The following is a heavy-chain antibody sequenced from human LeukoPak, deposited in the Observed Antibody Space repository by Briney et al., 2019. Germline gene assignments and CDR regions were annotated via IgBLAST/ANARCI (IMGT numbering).Heavy chain of an antibody. CDR2: VWYDGNNK. CDR3: VKCLEGGSYSYSDS. V-gene: IGHV3-33*06. Sequence: PGGSLRLSCAASGFTFSGYGMHWVRQAPGKGLEWVAVVWYDGNNKYYADSVKGRFTISRDNSKNTLYLQMNSLRAEDTAVYYCVKCLEGGSYSYSDSWGQGTLVTVSS. D-gene: IGHD1-26*01. CDR1: GFTFSGYG. J-gene: IGHJ4*02.